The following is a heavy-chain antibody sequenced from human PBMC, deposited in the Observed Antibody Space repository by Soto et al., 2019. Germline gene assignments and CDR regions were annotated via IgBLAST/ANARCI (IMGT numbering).Heavy chain of an antibody. Sequence: ASVKVSRKASGYIITAYSMHWVRQAPGKGLEWMGVVNPSGGSTNYAQKFQGRITMTRDTSTSTVYMDLSSLTSEDTAVYYCAREENCSDGICYSEYFQRWGQGTLVTVSS. CDR2: VNPSGGST. D-gene: IGHD2-15*01. V-gene: IGHV1-46*01. CDR3: AREENCSDGICYSEYFQR. J-gene: IGHJ1*01. CDR1: GYIITAYS.